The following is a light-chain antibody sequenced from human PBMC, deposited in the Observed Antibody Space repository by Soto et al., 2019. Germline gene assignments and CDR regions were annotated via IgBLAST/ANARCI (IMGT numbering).Light chain of an antibody. CDR1: QTISSW. Sequence: DIRLSHTPSTLLCSVPYILTITFRASQTISSWLAWYQQKPGKAPKLLIYKASTLKSGVPSRFSGSGSGTEFTLTISSLQPDDFATYYCQHDNSYSAEFCEGTMVEIK. V-gene: IGKV1-5*03. CDR2: KAS. CDR3: QHDNSYSAE. J-gene: IGKJ4*02.